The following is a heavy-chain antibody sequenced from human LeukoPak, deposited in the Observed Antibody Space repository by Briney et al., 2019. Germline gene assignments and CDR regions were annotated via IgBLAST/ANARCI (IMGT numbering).Heavy chain of an antibody. D-gene: IGHD4-17*01. Sequence: SVKVSCKASGGTFSGYAISWVRQAPGQGLEWMGRIIPILGIANYAQKFQGRVTITADKSTSTAYMQLSSLRSEDTAVYYCASDPGDYGLLRYYYGMDVWGQGTTVTVSS. CDR1: GGTFSGYA. V-gene: IGHV1-69*04. CDR2: IIPILGIA. J-gene: IGHJ6*02. CDR3: ASDPGDYGLLRYYYGMDV.